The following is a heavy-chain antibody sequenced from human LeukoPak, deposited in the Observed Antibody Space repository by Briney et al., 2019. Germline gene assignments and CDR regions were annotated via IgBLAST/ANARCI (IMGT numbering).Heavy chain of an antibody. CDR3: ARAVTYYDYVWGSYRSAALDY. Sequence: GGSLRLSCAASGFTFSSYWMHWVRQAPGKGLVWVSRINSDGSDISYADSVKGRFTISRDNAKNTLYLQMNSLRAEDTAVYYCARAVTYYDYVWGSYRSAALDYWGQGTLVTVSS. CDR1: GFTFSSYW. J-gene: IGHJ4*02. V-gene: IGHV3-74*01. D-gene: IGHD3-16*02. CDR2: INSDGSDI.